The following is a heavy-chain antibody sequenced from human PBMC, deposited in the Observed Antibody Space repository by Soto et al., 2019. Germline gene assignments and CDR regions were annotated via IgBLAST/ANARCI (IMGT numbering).Heavy chain of an antibody. J-gene: IGHJ1*01. CDR1: GVTFASSA. CDR2: IVVGSGNT. CDR3: AASTTHSAY. Sequence: SVKVSCKASGVTFASSALQWVRQARGQRLEWIGWIVVGSGNTDYSQKFQERVAITRDMSKSTAYMELTSLRSEDTAVYYCAASTTHSAYWGQGTQVTVSS. V-gene: IGHV1-58*01. D-gene: IGHD2-2*01.